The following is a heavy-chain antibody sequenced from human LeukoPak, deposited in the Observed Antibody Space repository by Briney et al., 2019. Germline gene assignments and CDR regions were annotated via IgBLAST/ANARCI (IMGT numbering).Heavy chain of an antibody. CDR3: ARDKYPGSGSYYIFDY. CDR1: GFTFSNYA. Sequence: PGGSLRLSCAASGFTFSNYAMHWVRQAPGKGLEWVAVIWYDGSPKYYPDSVKGRFTISRDNSKSTLYLQMNSLRAEDTAVYYCARDKYPGSGSYYIFDYWGQGTLVTVSS. J-gene: IGHJ4*02. CDR2: IWYDGSPK. D-gene: IGHD1-26*01. V-gene: IGHV3-33*01.